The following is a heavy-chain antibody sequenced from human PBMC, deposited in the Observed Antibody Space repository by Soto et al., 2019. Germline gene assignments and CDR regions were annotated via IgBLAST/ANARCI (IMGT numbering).Heavy chain of an antibody. V-gene: IGHV5-10-1*01. CDR3: ARTTYTYRDYYYYGLDV. D-gene: IGHD5-18*01. Sequence: GESLKISCKGSGYSFTSYWISWVRQMPGKGLEWMGRIDPSDSYTNYSPSFQGHVTISADKSISTAYLQWSSLKASDTAMYYCARTTYTYRDYYYYGLDVWGQGTTVTVSS. J-gene: IGHJ6*02. CDR1: GYSFTSYW. CDR2: IDPSDSYT.